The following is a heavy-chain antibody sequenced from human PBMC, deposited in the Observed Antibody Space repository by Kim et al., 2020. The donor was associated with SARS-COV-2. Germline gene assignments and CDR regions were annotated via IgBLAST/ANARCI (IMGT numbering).Heavy chain of an antibody. J-gene: IGHJ4*02. CDR2: T. D-gene: IGHD4-4*01. V-gene: IGHV4-30-2*01. CDR3: TRGPYSDYFYY. Sequence: TYYNPSLKSRTTISMDRSKDQFSLTLTSVTAPDTAVYYCTRGPYSDYFYYWGQGTLVTVSS.